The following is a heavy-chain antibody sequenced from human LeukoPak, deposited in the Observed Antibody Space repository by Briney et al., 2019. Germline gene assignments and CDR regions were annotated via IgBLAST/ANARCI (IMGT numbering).Heavy chain of an antibody. CDR3: AKGLMTTVTPLGY. CDR1: GFTFSNYG. Sequence: GGSLRLSCAASGFTFSNYGMHWVRQAPGKGLEWVAFTRYDGSNEHYSDSVKDRFTISRDNSKNTLYLQMNSLRAEDTAVYSCAKGLMTTVTPLGYWGQGTLVTVSS. V-gene: IGHV3-30*02. D-gene: IGHD4-17*01. J-gene: IGHJ4*02. CDR2: TRYDGSNE.